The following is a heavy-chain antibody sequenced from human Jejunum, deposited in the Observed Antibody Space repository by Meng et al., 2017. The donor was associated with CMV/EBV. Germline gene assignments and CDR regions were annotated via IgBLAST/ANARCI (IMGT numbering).Heavy chain of an antibody. V-gene: IGHV3-7*01. CDR2: INQDGSQK. J-gene: IGHJ4*02. Sequence: CAASGFTINNYWMTWVRQVPGKGLEWVASINQDGSQKYYVDSVKGRFTISRDNAKNSLYLQMNSLRAEDTAVYYCARGDYDFWGGYWGQGTLVTVSS. D-gene: IGHD3-3*01. CDR3: ARGDYDFWGGY. CDR1: GFTINNYW.